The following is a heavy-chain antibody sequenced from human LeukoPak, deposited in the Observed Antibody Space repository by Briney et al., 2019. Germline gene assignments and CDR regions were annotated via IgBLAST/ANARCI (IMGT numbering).Heavy chain of an antibody. J-gene: IGHJ5*02. CDR1: GGTFSSYA. D-gene: IGHD2-2*01. Sequence: SVEVSCKASGGTFSSYAISWVRQAPGQGLEWMGGIIPIFGTANYAQKFQGRVTITTDESTSTAYMELSSLRSEDTAVYYCARGVGVVPAALTYNWFDPWGQGTLVTVSS. V-gene: IGHV1-69*05. CDR3: ARGVGVVPAALTYNWFDP. CDR2: IIPIFGTA.